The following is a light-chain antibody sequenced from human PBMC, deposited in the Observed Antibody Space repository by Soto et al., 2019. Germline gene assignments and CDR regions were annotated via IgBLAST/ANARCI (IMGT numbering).Light chain of an antibody. CDR3: QQYDSSPKT. V-gene: IGKV3-20*01. J-gene: IGKJ1*01. Sequence: EIVLTQSPGTLSLSPGERSTLSCRASQSVSSSYLAWYQQKPGQAPRLLIYGASSRETGILDRFSGSGSGTDFTLTISRLEDEDVAVYCCQQYDSSPKTFGQGAKVDIK. CDR2: GAS. CDR1: QSVSSSY.